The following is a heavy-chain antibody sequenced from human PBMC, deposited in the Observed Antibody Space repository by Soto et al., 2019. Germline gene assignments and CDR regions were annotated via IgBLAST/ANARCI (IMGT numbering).Heavy chain of an antibody. J-gene: IGHJ4*02. V-gene: IGHV3-23*01. D-gene: IGHD4-17*01. Sequence: EVQLLESGGGLLQPGGSLRLSCAASGFSFSSYPMSWVRQAPGKGLEWLSAISGSGGSTYYADSVRGRFTISRDNAKNTLYLQVNSLRAEDTALYYCAQGIPDAYGDYPFDYWGQGTLVTVFS. CDR1: GFSFSSYP. CDR3: AQGIPDAYGDYPFDY. CDR2: ISGSGGST.